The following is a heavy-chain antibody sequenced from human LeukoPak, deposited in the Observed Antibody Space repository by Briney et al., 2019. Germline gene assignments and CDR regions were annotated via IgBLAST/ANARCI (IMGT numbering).Heavy chain of an antibody. J-gene: IGHJ3*02. V-gene: IGHV1-18*01. Sequence: ASVKVSCKASGYTFTSYGISWVRQAPGQGLEWMGWISAYNGNTNYAQKLQGRVTMTTDTSTSTAYMELRSLRSDDTAVYYCARAETPEILRYFDWSSAFDIWGQGTMVTVSS. CDR1: GYTFTSYG. CDR2: ISAYNGNT. CDR3: ARAETPEILRYFDWSSAFDI. D-gene: IGHD3-9*01.